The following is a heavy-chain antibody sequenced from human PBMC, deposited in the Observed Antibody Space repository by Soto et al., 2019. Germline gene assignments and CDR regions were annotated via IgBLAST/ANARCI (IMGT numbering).Heavy chain of an antibody. CDR2: ISYAGAT. D-gene: IGHD3-22*01. V-gene: IGHV4-31*03. Sequence: QVQLQESGPGLVKPSQTLSLTCSVSGGSISSGGYYWSWIRQYPGKGLEWIGYISYAGATSYNPSLKSRVSISGDTSMNHLSLRLSSVTAADTALYYCASGPQYSDSSGYFAPWGQGTLVTVSS. CDR3: ASGPQYSDSSGYFAP. CDR1: GGSISSGGYY. J-gene: IGHJ5*02.